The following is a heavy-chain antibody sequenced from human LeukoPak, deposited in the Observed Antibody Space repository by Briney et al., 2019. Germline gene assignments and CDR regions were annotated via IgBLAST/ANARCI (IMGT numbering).Heavy chain of an antibody. CDR1: GFTFSSYA. D-gene: IGHD6-13*01. CDR3: VREASGGSKGVSGTFDI. V-gene: IGHV3-7*01. J-gene: IGHJ3*02. Sequence: GGSLRLSCAASGFTFSSYAMTWVRQAPGEGLEWVASIKRDGSEKYYVDSVMGRFTISRDNAKNSLYLQMNSLRAEDTAVYHCVREASGGSKGVSGTFDIWGQGTLVTVSS. CDR2: IKRDGSEK.